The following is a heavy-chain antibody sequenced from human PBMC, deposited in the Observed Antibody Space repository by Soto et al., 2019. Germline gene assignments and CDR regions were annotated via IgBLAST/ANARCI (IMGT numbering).Heavy chain of an antibody. CDR2: ISGSGGST. D-gene: IGHD6-13*01. V-gene: IGHV3-23*01. J-gene: IGHJ6*02. CDR1: GFTFSSYA. CDR3: AKPVYSSSWLNYYYYGMDV. Sequence: GGSLRLSCAASGFTFSSYAMSWVRQAPGKGLEWVSAISGSGGSTYYADSVKGRFTISRDISKNTLYLQMNSLRAEDTAVYYCAKPVYSSSWLNYYYYGMDVWGQGTTVTVSS.